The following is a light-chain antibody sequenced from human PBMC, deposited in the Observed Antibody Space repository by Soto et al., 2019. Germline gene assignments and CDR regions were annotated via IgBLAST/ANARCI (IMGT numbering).Light chain of an antibody. J-gene: IGLJ2*01. CDR1: SSNIGTNT. V-gene: IGLV1-44*01. CDR3: AAGDVSLVV. Sequence: QSVLTQPPSASGTPGQRVTIFCSGSSSNIGTNTVIWYQQLPGAAPKLLIYSDNQRPSGVPDRFSGSKSGTSASLAISGLQSEAEAYYYCAAGDVSLVVFGGGTKLTVL. CDR2: SDN.